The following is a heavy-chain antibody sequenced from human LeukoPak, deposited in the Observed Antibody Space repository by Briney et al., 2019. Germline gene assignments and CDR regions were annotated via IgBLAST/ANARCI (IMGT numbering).Heavy chain of an antibody. J-gene: IGHJ4*02. CDR3: ARPYYYDSSGYYYFDY. V-gene: IGHV1-2*02. CDR1: GYTFTGYY. D-gene: IGHD3-22*01. Sequence: ASVKVSCKASGYTFTGYYMHWVRQAPGQGLEWMGWINPNSGGTNYAQKFQGRVTMTRDTSISTAYMELSRLRSDDTAVYYCARPYYYDSSGYYYFDYWGQGTLVTVST. CDR2: INPNSGGT.